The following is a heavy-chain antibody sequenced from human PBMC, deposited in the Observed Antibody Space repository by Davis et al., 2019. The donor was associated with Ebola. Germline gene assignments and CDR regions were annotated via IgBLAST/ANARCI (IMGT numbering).Heavy chain of an antibody. CDR3: ARVALYAFDI. V-gene: IGHV3-48*04. CDR2: ISISSSTI. CDR1: GFTVSSNY. J-gene: IGHJ3*02. Sequence: GESLKISCAASGFTVSSNYMSWVRQAPGKGLEWISYISISSSTIYYADPVKGRFAISRDNAKSLLFLQMNSLRAEDTAVYYCARVALYAFDIWGHGTAVTVSS.